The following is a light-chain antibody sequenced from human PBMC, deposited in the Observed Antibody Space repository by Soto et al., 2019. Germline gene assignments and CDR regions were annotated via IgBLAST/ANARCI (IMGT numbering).Light chain of an antibody. J-gene: IGKJ1*01. V-gene: IGKV1-5*03. CDR3: LQYQSYWT. Sequence: DIQMTQSPSTLSASVGDRVSITCRASQSISRQLAWYQQKPGKAPNLLIYQASNLETGVPSRFTGSGSGTESTLTISSLQPDDLATYSGLQYQSYWTFGQGTKVEVK. CDR2: QAS. CDR1: QSISRQ.